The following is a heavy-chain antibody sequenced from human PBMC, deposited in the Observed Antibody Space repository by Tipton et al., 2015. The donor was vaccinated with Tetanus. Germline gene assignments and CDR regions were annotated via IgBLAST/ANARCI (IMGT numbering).Heavy chain of an antibody. CDR1: GFSFSSYG. CDR3: ARRSLTNYVLDV. CDR2: INPDGRRT. V-gene: IGHV3-74*01. D-gene: IGHD1-1*01. J-gene: IGHJ6*02. Sequence: GSLRLSCGASGFSFSSYGMRWVRQAPGKGLEWISRINPDGRRTNYADSVKGRFTISRDHAKNTVYLQMNSLRAEDTAVYFCARRSLTNYVLDVWGQGTPVTVSS.